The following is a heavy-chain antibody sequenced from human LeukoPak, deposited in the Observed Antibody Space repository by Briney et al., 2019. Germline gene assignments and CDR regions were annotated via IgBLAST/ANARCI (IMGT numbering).Heavy chain of an antibody. Sequence: GASVKVSCKTSGYTFTDFYLHWVRQAAGQGLEWLGWVHPDNGNTYYAQRFRGRVTMSRDTSTTTAYMELSGLRSNDTAVYFCATGPRNDPWGQGTLVTVSS. J-gene: IGHJ5*02. V-gene: IGHV1-2*02. CDR1: GYTFTDFY. D-gene: IGHD1-14*01. CDR3: ATGPRNDP. CDR2: VHPDNGNT.